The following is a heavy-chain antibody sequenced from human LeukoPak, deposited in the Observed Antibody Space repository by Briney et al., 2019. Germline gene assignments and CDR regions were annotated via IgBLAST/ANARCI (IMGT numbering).Heavy chain of an antibody. CDR2: ISGSGGST. D-gene: IGHD6-13*01. CDR3: ARVIRAAAGKGYFDY. V-gene: IGHV3-23*01. Sequence: GGSLRLSCATSGFIFSSCAMSWVRQAPGKGLEWALAISGSGGSTYHADSVKGRFTISRDSSKNTLYLQMNSLRAEDTAIYYCARVIRAAAGKGYFDYWGQGALVTVSS. CDR1: GFIFSSCA. J-gene: IGHJ4*02.